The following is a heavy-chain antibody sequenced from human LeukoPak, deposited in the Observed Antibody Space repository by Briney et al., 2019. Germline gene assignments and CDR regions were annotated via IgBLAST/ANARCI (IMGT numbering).Heavy chain of an antibody. Sequence: GGSLRLSCSASGFTFTTYGMNWVRQAPGKGLEWVSGIGGSGIRTYYADSVKGRFTISRDNAKNSLYLQMNSLRAEDTAVYYCARQGISSSWYGYYFDYWGQGTLVTVSS. CDR2: IGGSGIRT. CDR3: ARQGISSSWYGYYFDY. D-gene: IGHD6-13*01. J-gene: IGHJ4*02. V-gene: IGHV3-23*01. CDR1: GFTFTTYG.